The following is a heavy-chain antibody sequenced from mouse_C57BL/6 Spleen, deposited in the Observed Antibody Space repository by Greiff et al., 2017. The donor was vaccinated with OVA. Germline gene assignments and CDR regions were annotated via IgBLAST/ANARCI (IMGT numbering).Heavy chain of an antibody. CDR3: ARKGFRAWFAY. D-gene: IGHD3-3*01. Sequence: VQLQQSGAELMKPGASVKLSCKATGYTFTGYWIEWVKQRPGHGLEWIGEILPGSGSTNYTEKFKGTATFTADTSSNTAYLQLLSLATEDSAIYSCARKGFRAWFAYWGQGTLVTVSA. V-gene: IGHV1-9*01. J-gene: IGHJ3*01. CDR2: ILPGSGST. CDR1: GYTFTGYW.